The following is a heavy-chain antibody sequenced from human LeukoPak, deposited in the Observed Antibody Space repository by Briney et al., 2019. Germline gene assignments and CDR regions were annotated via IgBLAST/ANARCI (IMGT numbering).Heavy chain of an antibody. CDR1: GGSISSGGYY. CDR2: IYHSGST. Sequence: PSETLSLTCTVSGGSISSGGYYWSWIRQPPGKGLEWIGYIYHSGSTYYNPSLKSRVTISVDRSKNQFSLKLSSVTAADTAVYYCARAHPPSIYGDPPWYFDLWGRGTLVTVSS. CDR3: ARAHPPSIYGDPPWYFDL. D-gene: IGHD4-17*01. J-gene: IGHJ2*01. V-gene: IGHV4-30-2*01.